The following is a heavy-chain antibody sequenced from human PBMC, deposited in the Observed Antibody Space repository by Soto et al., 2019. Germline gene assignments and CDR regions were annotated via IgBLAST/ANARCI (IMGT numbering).Heavy chain of an antibody. J-gene: IGHJ4*02. CDR2: IYWDDDK. CDR3: AHLVVAGITYYCDS. Sequence: QLTLKESGPPLVKPTQTLTLTCTFSGFSLSTSGVGVGWIRQPPGKALEWLTFIYWDDDKRNSPFLKSRLTITKDTSKKQVVLTMPNMDPVDTATYYCAHLVVAGITYYCDSWDQGTLVTVSS. D-gene: IGHD2-15*01. V-gene: IGHV2-5*02. CDR1: GFSLSTSGVG.